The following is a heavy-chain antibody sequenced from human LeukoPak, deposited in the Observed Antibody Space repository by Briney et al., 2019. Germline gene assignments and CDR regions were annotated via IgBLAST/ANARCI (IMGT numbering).Heavy chain of an antibody. Sequence: GASVKVSCKVSGYTFTGYYMHWVRQAPGQGLEWMGWINPNSGGTNYAQKFQGRVTMTRDTSISTAYMELSRLRSDDTAVYYCARGYCSSTSCSYYYYYYMDVWGKGTTVTVSS. CDR1: GYTFTGYY. D-gene: IGHD2-2*01. CDR3: ARGYCSSTSCSYYYYYYMDV. V-gene: IGHV1-2*02. CDR2: INPNSGGT. J-gene: IGHJ6*03.